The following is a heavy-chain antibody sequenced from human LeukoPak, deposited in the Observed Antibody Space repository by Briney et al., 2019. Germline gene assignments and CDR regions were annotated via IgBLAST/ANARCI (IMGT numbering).Heavy chain of an antibody. D-gene: IGHD6-13*01. CDR2: ISSSSSYT. CDR3: ARNHEGSSWYDYYYGMDV. J-gene: IGHJ6*04. CDR1: GFTFSSYG. Sequence: GGSLRLSCAASGFTFSSYGMHWIRQAPGKGLEWVSYISSSSSYTNYADSVKGRFTISRDNAKNSLYLQMNSLRAEDTAVYYCARNHEGSSWYDYYYGMDVWGKGTTVTVSS. V-gene: IGHV3-21*05.